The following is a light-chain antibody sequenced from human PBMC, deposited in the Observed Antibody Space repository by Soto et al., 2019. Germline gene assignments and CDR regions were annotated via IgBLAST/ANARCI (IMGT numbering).Light chain of an antibody. J-gene: IGKJ1*01. CDR1: QSVNSY. Sequence: EIVLTHSPATLSLSPGERATLSCRASQSVNSYLAWYQQKPGQAPRLLIYDASNRATGIPARFSGSGSGTEVGVSSSSLEPEDFPVDYCQQSSNLLSTLGQRAKVDIK. V-gene: IGKV3-11*01. CDR2: DAS. CDR3: QQSSNLLST.